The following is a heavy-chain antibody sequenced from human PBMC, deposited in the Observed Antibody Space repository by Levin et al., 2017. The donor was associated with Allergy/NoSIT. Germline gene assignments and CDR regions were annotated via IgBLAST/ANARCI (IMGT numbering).Heavy chain of an antibody. CDR3: ASQWELLLYSDN. J-gene: IGHJ4*02. V-gene: IGHV4-39*01. Sequence: SETLSLTCTVSGGSISSRSYYWGWIRQPPGKGLEWIGSMSHSGSTYYNSPLKSRVTISVDTSKNQFSLKVSSVTAADTAVYYCASQWELLLYSDNWGQGTLVTVSS. CDR2: MSHSGST. CDR1: GGSISSRSYY. D-gene: IGHD1-26*01.